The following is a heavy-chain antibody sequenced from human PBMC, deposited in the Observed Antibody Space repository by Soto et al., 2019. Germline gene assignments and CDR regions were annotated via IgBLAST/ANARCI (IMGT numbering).Heavy chain of an antibody. J-gene: IGHJ4*02. CDR3: TTDPHGSGRYYNVDY. Sequence: GGSLRLSCAASGFTFSNAWMGWVRRAPGKGLEGGGRIKSKTDGGTTDYAAPVKGRFTISRDDSKNTLYLQMNSLKTEDTAVYYGTTDPHGSGRYYNVDYWGQGTMVTVSS. CDR1: GFTFSNAW. D-gene: IGHD3-10*01. V-gene: IGHV3-15*01. CDR2: IKSKTDGGTT.